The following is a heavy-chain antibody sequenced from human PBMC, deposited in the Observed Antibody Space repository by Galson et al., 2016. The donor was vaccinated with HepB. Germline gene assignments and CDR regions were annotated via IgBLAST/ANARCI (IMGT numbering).Heavy chain of an antibody. CDR1: GYSFDNYW. Sequence: QSGAEVTKPGESMKISCKTSGYSFDNYWIGWVRQTPGKGLEWLGIIFPSDSDTRYSPSFQGQVTISADRSVRTAYLQWNNLKASDTAMYYCARFDVDTVMGRPFDPWGQGTLVIVSS. CDR3: ARFDVDTVMGRPFDP. J-gene: IGHJ5*02. CDR2: IFPSDSDT. V-gene: IGHV5-51*01. D-gene: IGHD5-18*01.